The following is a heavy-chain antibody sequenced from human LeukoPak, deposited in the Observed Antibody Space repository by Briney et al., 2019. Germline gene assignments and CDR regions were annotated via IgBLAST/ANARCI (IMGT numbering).Heavy chain of an antibody. V-gene: IGHV1-2*02. CDR2: VIPNSGGT. CDR3: ARVRAARRDAFDI. Sequence: ASVKVSCEAPGYTFTVYYIHWLRQAPGQSLEWMGWVIPNSGGTNYAQKFQGRVTMTRDTSINTAYMELSRLRSDDTAVYCCARVRAARRDAFDIWGQGTMVTVSS. J-gene: IGHJ3*02. CDR1: GYTFTVYY. D-gene: IGHD6-6*01.